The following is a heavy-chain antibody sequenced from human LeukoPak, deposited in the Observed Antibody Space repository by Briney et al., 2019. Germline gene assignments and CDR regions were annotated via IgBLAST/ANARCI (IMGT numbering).Heavy chain of an antibody. V-gene: IGHV3-74*01. J-gene: IGHJ6*03. CDR1: GFTFSSYW. CDR2: INRDGTRI. Sequence: GGSLRLSCAASGFTFSSYWMHWVRQAPGKGLVWVSGINRDGTRISYADSVKGRFTISRDNAKNTLYLQMNSLRAEDTAVYYCAGGAVAGILRVQADYYMDVWGKGTTVTVSS. CDR3: AGGAVAGILRVQADYYMDV. D-gene: IGHD6-19*01.